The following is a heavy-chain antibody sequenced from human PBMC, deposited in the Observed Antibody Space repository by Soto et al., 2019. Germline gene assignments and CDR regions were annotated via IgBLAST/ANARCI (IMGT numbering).Heavy chain of an antibody. J-gene: IGHJ4*02. D-gene: IGHD3-22*01. CDR2: IYPGDSDA. CDR3: AVWFYSDTSGYKGYYFDY. V-gene: IGHV5-51*01. CDR1: GYSFTDYW. Sequence: PGESLKISCKGSGYSFTDYWIGWVRQMPVKGLEWMGIIYPGDSDARYSPSFQGQVTISADKSISTAYLRWSSLKASDTAMYYCAVWFYSDTSGYKGYYFDYWGRGTLVTVSS.